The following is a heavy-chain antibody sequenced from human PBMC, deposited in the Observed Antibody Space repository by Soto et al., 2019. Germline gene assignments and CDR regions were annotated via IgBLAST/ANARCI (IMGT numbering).Heavy chain of an antibody. CDR1: GGSSSTSSYY. CDR2: VYYTGTT. J-gene: IGHJ5*02. V-gene: IGHV4-39*02. Sequence: SETLSLTCNVSGGSSSTSSYYWGWVRQGPGTGLEWIGSVYYTGTTYYNPSLKSRVTISVDTSKNHFSLKLTSLTAADTSVHYRARLKGAEVISTYNSFYPWGQGSQVPVSS. D-gene: IGHD3-16*01. CDR3: ARLKGAEVISTYNSFYP.